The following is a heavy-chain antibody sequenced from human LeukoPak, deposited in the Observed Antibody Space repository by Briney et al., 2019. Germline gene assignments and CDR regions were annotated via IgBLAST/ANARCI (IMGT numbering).Heavy chain of an antibody. Sequence: GGSLRLSCAASGFTFSSYAMHWVRQAPGKGLKYVSAISSNGGSTYYANSVKGRFTISRDNSKNTLYLQMGSLRAEDMAVYYCARGVGYYDFWSGYHDYWGQGTLVTVSS. CDR1: GFTFSSYA. CDR2: ISSNGGST. D-gene: IGHD3-3*01. CDR3: ARGVGYYDFWSGYHDY. V-gene: IGHV3-64*01. J-gene: IGHJ4*02.